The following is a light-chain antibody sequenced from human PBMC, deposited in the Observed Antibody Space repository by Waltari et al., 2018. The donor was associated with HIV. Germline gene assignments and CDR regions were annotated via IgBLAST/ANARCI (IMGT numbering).Light chain of an antibody. J-gene: IGLJ3*02. CDR1: SSHLGAYDS. CDR2: EVT. Sequence: QSALTQPPSASGSLGQSVTISCTGSSSHLGAYDSVSWFQQHPRSAPKLLLYEVTRRPSTVSDRFSGSRSGSTAFLTVAGLQPDDEATYFCSSYGDSLRVLFGGGTNVTVL. V-gene: IGLV2-8*01. CDR3: SSYGDSLRVL.